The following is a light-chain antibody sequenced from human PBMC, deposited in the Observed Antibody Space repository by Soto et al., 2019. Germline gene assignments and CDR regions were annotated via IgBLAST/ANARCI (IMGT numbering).Light chain of an antibody. Sequence: QSALTQPRSVSGSPGQSVTISCTGTTSDVGGYNYVSWYQQHPSKAPKLMIYDVTKRPSGVPDRFSGTKSGNTASLTISGLQAEDEADYYCRSYAGSYSYVFGTGTKSPS. J-gene: IGLJ1*01. CDR2: DVT. V-gene: IGLV2-11*01. CDR3: RSYAGSYSYV. CDR1: TSDVGGYNY.